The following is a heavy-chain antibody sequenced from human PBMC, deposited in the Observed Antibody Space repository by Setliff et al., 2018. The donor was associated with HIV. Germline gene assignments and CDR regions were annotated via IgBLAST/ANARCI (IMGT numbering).Heavy chain of an antibody. CDR3: ARVDGSSDAFDI. Sequence: TSETLSLTCTVSGGSISSYYWSWIRQPPGKGLEWIGYIYYSGSTNYNPSLKSRVTISVDTSKNQFSLKLSSVTAADTAVYYCARVDGSSDAFDIWGQGTMVTVSS. CDR2: IYYSGST. D-gene: IGHD3-10*01. V-gene: IGHV4-59*01. J-gene: IGHJ3*02. CDR1: GGSISSYY.